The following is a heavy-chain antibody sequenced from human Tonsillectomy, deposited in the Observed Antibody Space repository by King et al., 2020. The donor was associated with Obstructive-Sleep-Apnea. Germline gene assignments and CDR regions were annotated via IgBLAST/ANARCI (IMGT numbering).Heavy chain of an antibody. V-gene: IGHV5-51*01. Sequence: QLVQSGAEVKKPGESLKISCKGSGYSFTSYWIGWVLQMPGKGLEWVGIIYPGDSATRYSPACQCQVTISAAKAISTAYLQWSSLKASDTAMYYCARPSMVRGVPKSFDYWGQGTLVTVSS. CDR2: IYPGDSAT. D-gene: IGHD3-10*01. CDR1: GYSFTSYW. CDR3: ARPSMVRGVPKSFDY. J-gene: IGHJ4*02.